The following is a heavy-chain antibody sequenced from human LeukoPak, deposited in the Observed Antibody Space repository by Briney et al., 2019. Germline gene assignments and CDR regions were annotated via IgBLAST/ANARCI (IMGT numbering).Heavy chain of an antibody. J-gene: IGHJ4*02. V-gene: IGHV4-34*01. CDR2: INYFGST. CDR1: GGPFSAHY. Sequence: SETLSLTCAVSGGPFSAHYWRWIRQPPGKGPQWIGEINYFGSTNYNPSLKGRVSISLDTSKNQFSLKLTSVTAADSALYYCSIAPYMFSSDWSRDYWDQGALVTVSS. CDR3: SIAPYMFSSDWSRDY. D-gene: IGHD6-13*01.